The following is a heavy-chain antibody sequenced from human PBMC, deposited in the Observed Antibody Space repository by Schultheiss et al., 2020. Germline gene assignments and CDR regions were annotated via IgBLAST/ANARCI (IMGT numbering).Heavy chain of an antibody. J-gene: IGHJ4*02. CDR3: ARGGQLSLY. CDR2: ISYDGSNK. V-gene: IGHV3-30*04. D-gene: IGHD6-13*01. CDR1: GFTFSSYA. Sequence: GGSLRLSCAASGFTFSSYAMSWVRQAPGKGLEWVAVISYDGSNKYYADSVKGRFTISRDNAKNSLYLQMNSLRAEDTAVYYCARGGQLSLYWGQGTLVTVSS.